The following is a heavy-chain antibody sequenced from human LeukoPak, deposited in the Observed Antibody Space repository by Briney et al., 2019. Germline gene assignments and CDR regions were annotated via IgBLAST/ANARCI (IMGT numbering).Heavy chain of an antibody. V-gene: IGHV3-66*02. Sequence: GGSLRLSSAASGFTVSSNYMSWVRQAPGKGLEWVSVIYSGDSTNYADSVKGRFTISRDSSKNTLYLQMNSLRAEDTAVYYCARWGTDYGDAFDIWGQGTMVIVSS. CDR2: IYSGDST. CDR3: ARWGTDYGDAFDI. J-gene: IGHJ3*02. D-gene: IGHD4-17*01. CDR1: GFTVSSNY.